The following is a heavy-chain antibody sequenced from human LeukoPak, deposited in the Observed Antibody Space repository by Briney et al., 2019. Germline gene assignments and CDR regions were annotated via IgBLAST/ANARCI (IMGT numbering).Heavy chain of an antibody. CDR1: GFTFSSYW. CDR2: IKQDGSEK. CDR3: AKDMEWELLAWYFDL. Sequence: GGSLRLSCAASGFTFSSYWMSWVRQAPGKWLEWVANIKQDGSEKYYVDSVKGRFTISRDNAKNSLYLQMNSLRAEDTALYYCAKDMEWELLAWYFDLWGRGTLVTVSS. J-gene: IGHJ2*01. D-gene: IGHD1-26*01. V-gene: IGHV3-7*03.